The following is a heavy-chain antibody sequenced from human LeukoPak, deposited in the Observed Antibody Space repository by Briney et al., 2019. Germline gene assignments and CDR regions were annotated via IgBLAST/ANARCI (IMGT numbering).Heavy chain of an antibody. J-gene: IGHJ4*02. CDR1: GFTFSSYS. CDR2: ISSSSSYI. D-gene: IGHD2-15*01. V-gene: IGHV3-21*01. CDR3: ARDLRRGVAATTLGDFDY. Sequence: PGGSLRLSCAASGFTFSSYSMNWVRQAPGKGLEWVSSISSSSSYIYYADSVKGRFTISRDNAKNSLYLQMNSLRAEDTAVYYCARDLRRGVAATTLGDFDYWGQGTLVTVSS.